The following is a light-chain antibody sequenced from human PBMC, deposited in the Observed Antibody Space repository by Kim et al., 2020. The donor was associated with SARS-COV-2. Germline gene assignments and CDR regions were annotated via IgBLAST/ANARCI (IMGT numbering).Light chain of an antibody. J-gene: IGLJ2*01. CDR3: QAWERSVL. V-gene: IGLV3-1*01. CDR1: KLGEKY. Sequence: VSPGQTNSLNCSRYKLGEKYDCGYQKKTGQSHVLVLCHDNKGTSGIPELFSRSNSGNTATLPLSGTEARDDADYYCQAWERSVLFGGGNQLTVL. CDR2: HDN.